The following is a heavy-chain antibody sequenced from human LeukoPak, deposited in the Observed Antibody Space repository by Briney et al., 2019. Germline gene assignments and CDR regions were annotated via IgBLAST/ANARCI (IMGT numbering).Heavy chain of an antibody. Sequence: GGSLRLSCAASGFTVSSSYMSWVRQAPGKGLEWVSVIYSGGTTYYADSVKGRFTISRDNSKNTLYLQMNSLRAEDTAVYYCARDLIVGGNHDAFDIWGQGTMVTVSS. CDR3: ARDLIVGGNHDAFDI. CDR2: IYSGGTT. V-gene: IGHV3-53*01. CDR1: GFTVSSSY. D-gene: IGHD1-26*01. J-gene: IGHJ3*02.